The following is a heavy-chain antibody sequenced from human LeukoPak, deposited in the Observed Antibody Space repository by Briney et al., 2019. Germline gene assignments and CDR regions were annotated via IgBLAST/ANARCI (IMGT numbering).Heavy chain of an antibody. CDR1: GGSISGYY. D-gene: IGHD6-13*01. CDR2: IYYSGST. CDR3: ARGGEWASSSWYYIDD. Sequence: SETLSLTCTGPGGSISGYYWSWIRQPPGKGLEWSGYIYYSGSTNYTPSLKSRVTISVDTSKNQFSLKLSSVTAADTAVYYCARGGEWASSSWYYIDDWGQGTLVTVSS. J-gene: IGHJ4*02. V-gene: IGHV4-59*08.